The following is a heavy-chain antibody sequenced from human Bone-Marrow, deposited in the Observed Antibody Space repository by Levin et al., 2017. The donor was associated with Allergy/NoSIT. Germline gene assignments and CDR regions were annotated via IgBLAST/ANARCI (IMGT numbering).Heavy chain of an antibody. J-gene: IGHJ6*02. CDR2: INHSGIT. D-gene: IGHD4/OR15-4a*01. CDR1: GGSFSGYY. V-gene: IGHV4-34*01. CDR3: ARGLGVADYGASVYGMDV. Sequence: SSETLSLTCAVYGGSFSGYYYRWIRQPPGKGLEWIGEINHSGITNYNPSLKGRVFMSVDTSKCQFSLQLNSVTAADTAVYYCARGLGVADYGASVYGMDVWGQGTTVIVSS.